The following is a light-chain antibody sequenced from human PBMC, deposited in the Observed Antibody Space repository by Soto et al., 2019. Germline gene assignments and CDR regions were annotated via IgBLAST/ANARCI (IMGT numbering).Light chain of an antibody. Sequence: DIQMTQSPSTLSGSVGDRVTITCRASQTISSWLAWYQQKPGKAPKLLIYDVSALKRGVPPRFSGSGSGTEFTLTISSLQPDDFATYYCQQYGSSPVTFGGGTKVDIK. V-gene: IGKV1-5*01. CDR3: QQYGSSPVT. J-gene: IGKJ4*01. CDR2: DVS. CDR1: QTISSW.